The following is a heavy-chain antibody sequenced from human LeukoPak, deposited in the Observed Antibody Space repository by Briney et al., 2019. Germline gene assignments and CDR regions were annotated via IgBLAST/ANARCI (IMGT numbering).Heavy chain of an antibody. CDR1: GFTFSSYA. CDR2: ISGSGGST. J-gene: IGHJ4*02. V-gene: IGHV3-23*01. CDR3: AKDRGAAAGRAVFDY. D-gene: IGHD6-13*01. Sequence: GGSLRLSCAASGFTFSSYAMSWVRQAPGKGLEWVSAISGSGGSTYYADSVKGRFTISRDNSKNTLYLQMDSLRAEDTAVYYCAKDRGAAAGRAVFDYWGQGTLVTVSS.